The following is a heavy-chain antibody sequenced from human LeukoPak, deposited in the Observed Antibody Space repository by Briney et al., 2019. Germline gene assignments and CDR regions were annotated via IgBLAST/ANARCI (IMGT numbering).Heavy chain of an antibody. CDR1: GFTFSRYS. J-gene: IGHJ4*02. V-gene: IGHV3-21*04. D-gene: IGHD4/OR15-4a*01. CDR3: ARRAGAYSHPYDY. CDR2: ISTSSSYI. Sequence: GGSLRLSCAASGFTFSRYSMNWVRQAPGKGLEWVSSISTSSSYIYYADSVKGRFTISRDNSKNTLYLQMNSLRAEDTAVYYCARRAGAYSHPYDYWGQGTLVTVSS.